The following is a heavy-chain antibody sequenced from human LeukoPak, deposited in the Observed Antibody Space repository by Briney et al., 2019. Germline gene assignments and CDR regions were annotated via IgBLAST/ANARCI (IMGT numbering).Heavy chain of an antibody. CDR3: ASARELGILGY. V-gene: IGHV1-46*01. CDR2: INPNGGSR. CDR1: GDTFINYY. Sequence: ASVTVSCKASGDTFINYYIHWVRQAPGQGGEGMGIINPNGGSRSYAKKFKGRVTVTSDTSTSTVYMDLSSLRSEDTAVYYCASARELGILGYWGQGTLVTVSS. D-gene: IGHD7-27*01. J-gene: IGHJ4*02.